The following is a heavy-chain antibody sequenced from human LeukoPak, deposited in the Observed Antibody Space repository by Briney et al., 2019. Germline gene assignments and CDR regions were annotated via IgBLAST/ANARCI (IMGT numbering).Heavy chain of an antibody. D-gene: IGHD2-2*01. Sequence: PSETLSLTCAVYGGSFSGYYWSWIRQPPGKGLEWIGEINHSGSTNYNPSLKSRVTISVDTSKNQFSLKLSSVTAADTAVYYCARHWTSGNRHLKYCSSTSCYRGLAFDIWGQGTMVTVSS. V-gene: IGHV4-34*01. CDR3: ARHWTSGNRHLKYCSSTSCYRGLAFDI. CDR2: INHSGST. J-gene: IGHJ3*02. CDR1: GGSFSGYY.